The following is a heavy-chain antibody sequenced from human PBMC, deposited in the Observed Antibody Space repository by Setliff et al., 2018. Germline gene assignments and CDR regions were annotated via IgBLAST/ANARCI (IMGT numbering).Heavy chain of an antibody. CDR2: INQDGSET. CDR3: ARASKGLYCGSDCFYTFDS. D-gene: IGHD2-21*02. J-gene: IGHJ4*02. CDR1: GLSYTNDW. Sequence: GGSLRLSCTASGLSYTNDWVSWVRQAPGKGLEWVANINQDGSETYYVDSLKGRFSVSRDNGKNSLYLQMSSLRAEDTAVYYCARASKGLYCGSDCFYTFDSWGPGTLVTVSS. V-gene: IGHV3-7*01.